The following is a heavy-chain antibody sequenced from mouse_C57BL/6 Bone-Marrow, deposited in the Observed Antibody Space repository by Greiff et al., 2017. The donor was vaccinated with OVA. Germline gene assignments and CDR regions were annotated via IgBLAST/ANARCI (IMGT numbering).Heavy chain of an antibody. CDR1: GYTFTDYY. CDR3: ASGAFYSNYVLFDY. Sequence: VQRVESGPELVKPGASVKISCKASGYTFTDYYINWVKQRPGQGLEWIGWIFPGSGSTYYNEKFKGKATLTVDKSSSTAYMLLSSLTSEDSAVYFCASGAFYSNYVLFDYWGQGTTLTVSS. V-gene: IGHV1-75*01. D-gene: IGHD2-5*01. J-gene: IGHJ2*01. CDR2: IFPGSGST.